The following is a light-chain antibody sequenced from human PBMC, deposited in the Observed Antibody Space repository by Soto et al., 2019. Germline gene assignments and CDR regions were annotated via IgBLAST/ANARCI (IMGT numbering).Light chain of an antibody. CDR1: SSHIGARLD. V-gene: IGLV1-40*01. Sequence: QSVLTQPPSVSGAPGQRVTLSCTGSSSHIGARLDVHWYRHLPGTAPKLLISVNTNGPSGVADRFSGSKSGTSASLAIAGLRAEDEADYYCQSYDSSLAGFVFGTGTKVTVL. J-gene: IGLJ1*01. CDR3: QSYDSSLAGFV. CDR2: VNT.